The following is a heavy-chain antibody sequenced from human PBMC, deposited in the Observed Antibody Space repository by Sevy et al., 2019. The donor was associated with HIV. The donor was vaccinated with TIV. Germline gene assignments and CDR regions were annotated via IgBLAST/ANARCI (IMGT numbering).Heavy chain of an antibody. J-gene: IGHJ4*02. CDR1: GYTFTSQY. V-gene: IGHV1-46*01. CDR3: ARDSDNYDILTGYYPFDY. CDR2: INPSGGST. Sequence: ASVKVSCKASGYTFTSQYMHWVRQAPGQGLEWMGIINPSGGSTSYAQKFQGRVTMTRDTSTSTVYMELSSLRSEDTAVYYCARDSDNYDILTGYYPFDYWRQGTLVTVSS. D-gene: IGHD3-9*01.